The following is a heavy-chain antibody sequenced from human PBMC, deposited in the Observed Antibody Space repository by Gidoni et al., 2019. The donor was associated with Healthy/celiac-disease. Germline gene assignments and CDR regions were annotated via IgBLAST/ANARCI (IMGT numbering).Heavy chain of an antibody. J-gene: IGHJ2*01. CDR1: GFTFSSCG. CDR3: ARFPPYYGDYGWYFDL. V-gene: IGHV3-33*01. CDR2: IWYDGSNK. D-gene: IGHD4-17*01. Sequence: QVQLVESGGGVVQPGRSLRLSCAASGFTFSSCGMHWVRQAPGKGLGWVAVIWYDGSNKYYADSVKGRFTISRDNSKNTLYLQMNSLRAEDTAVYYCARFPPYYGDYGWYFDLWGRGTLVTVSS.